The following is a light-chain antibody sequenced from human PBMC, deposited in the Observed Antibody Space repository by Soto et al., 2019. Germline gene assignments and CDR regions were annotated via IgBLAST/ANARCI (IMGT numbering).Light chain of an antibody. CDR2: SAS. Sequence: EILMTQSPATLSVSPGERATLSCRASQSINNNLAWFQQKPGQAPRLLLYSASTRATGIPGRFSGSGSGTEFTLTISSLQSEDFAVYYCQQYKNWPPWTFGQGTKVEIK. CDR3: QQYKNWPPWT. V-gene: IGKV3-15*01. CDR1: QSINNN. J-gene: IGKJ1*01.